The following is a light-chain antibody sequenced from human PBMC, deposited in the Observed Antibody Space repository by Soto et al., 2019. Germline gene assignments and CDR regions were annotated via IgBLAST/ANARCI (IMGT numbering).Light chain of an antibody. V-gene: IGKV1-5*03. Sequence: DIQMTQSPSTLSASVGDRVTITCRASQIINTWLAWYQQKPGKAPKLLIYRASNLVSGFPSRFSGSGSGTEFTLTISSLKPDDFSIYYCQQYETYSGTFGPGTKVDL. CDR3: QQYETYSGT. J-gene: IGKJ3*01. CDR1: QIINTW. CDR2: RAS.